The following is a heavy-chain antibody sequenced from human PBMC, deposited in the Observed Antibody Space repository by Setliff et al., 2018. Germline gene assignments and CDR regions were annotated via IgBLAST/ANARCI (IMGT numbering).Heavy chain of an antibody. CDR2: INPNSGGT. CDR3: ARVEAPALYYYMDV. CDR1: GYTFTGYY. Sequence: GASVKVSCKASGYTFTGYYMHWVRQAPGQGLEWMGRINPNSGGTNYAQKFQGRVTMTRDTSISTAYMELSRLRSDDTAVYYCARVEAPALYYYMDVWGKGTTVTVSS. J-gene: IGHJ6*03. D-gene: IGHD3-16*02. V-gene: IGHV1-2*06.